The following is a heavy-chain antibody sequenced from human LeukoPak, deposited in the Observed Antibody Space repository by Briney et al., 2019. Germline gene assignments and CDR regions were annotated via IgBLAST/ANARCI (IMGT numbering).Heavy chain of an antibody. CDR1: GFTFSSYW. CDR2: ISGSGGST. Sequence: GGSLRLSCTASGFTFSSYWMHWVRQAPGKGLEWVSAISGSGGSTYYADSVKGRFTISRDNSKNTLYLQMNSLRAEDTAVYYCAKVGYSSSWYRSGYFDYWGQGTLVTVSS. CDR3: AKVGYSSSWYRSGYFDY. V-gene: IGHV3-23*01. D-gene: IGHD6-13*01. J-gene: IGHJ4*02.